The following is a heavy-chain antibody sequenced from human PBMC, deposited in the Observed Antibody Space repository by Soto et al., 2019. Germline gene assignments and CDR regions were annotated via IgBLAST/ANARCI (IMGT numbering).Heavy chain of an antibody. D-gene: IGHD4-4*01. CDR2: ISSSSSYT. V-gene: IGHV3-11*06. CDR3: ARDDYSNYAFGS. Sequence: QVQLVESGGGLVKPGGSLRLSCAASGFTFSDYYMSWIRQAPGKGLEWVSYISSSSSYTNYADSVKGRFTISRDNAKNSLYLQMNSLRAEDTAVYYCARDDYSNYAFGSWGQGTLFTVSS. J-gene: IGHJ4*02. CDR1: GFTFSDYY.